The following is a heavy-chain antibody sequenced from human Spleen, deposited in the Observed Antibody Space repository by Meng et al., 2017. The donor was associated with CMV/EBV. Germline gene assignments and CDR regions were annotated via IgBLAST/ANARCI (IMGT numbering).Heavy chain of an antibody. CDR2: ISYDGNNK. D-gene: IGHD3-22*01. V-gene: IGHV3-30*04. CDR1: GFTFNSYA. Sequence: GESLKISCAASGFTFNSYAMHWVRQAPGKGLDWVAIISYDGNNKYYADSVRGRFTISRDNSKNTLFLQMNSLRAEDTAVYYCVRAYYHDSNGYQPGYWGQGTLVTVSS. J-gene: IGHJ4*02. CDR3: VRAYYHDSNGYQPGY.